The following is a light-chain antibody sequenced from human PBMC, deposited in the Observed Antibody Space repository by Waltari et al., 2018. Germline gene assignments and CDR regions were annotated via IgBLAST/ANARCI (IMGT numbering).Light chain of an antibody. V-gene: IGLV3-19*01. CDR3: HSRDSSGNRV. J-gene: IGLJ2*01. CDR2: GKN. CDR1: SLRSDY. Sequence: SSELTQDPAVSVALGQTVRITCQGDSLRSDYATWYQQKPGQAPVLVSYGKNNRPSGIPDRFSGSSSGNTASLTITGAQAEDEADYYCHSRDSSGNRVFGGGTRLTVL.